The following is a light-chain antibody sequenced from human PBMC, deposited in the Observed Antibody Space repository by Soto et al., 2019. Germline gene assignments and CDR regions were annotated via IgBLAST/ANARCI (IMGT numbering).Light chain of an antibody. CDR1: RSISGY. CDR2: AAS. J-gene: IGKJ5*01. Sequence: DIQMTQSPSSLSASVGDRVNITCRASRSISGYLNWYQQKPGKAPNLLIYAASRLQSGVPSRFSGSGSGTDFTLTLSSLQPEDFATYYCQQSYSTPSITFGQGTRLEIK. CDR3: QQSYSTPSIT. V-gene: IGKV1-39*01.